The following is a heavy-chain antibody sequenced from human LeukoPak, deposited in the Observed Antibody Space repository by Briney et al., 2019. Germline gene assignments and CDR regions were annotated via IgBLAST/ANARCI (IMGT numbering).Heavy chain of an antibody. CDR2: VYYSGST. V-gene: IGHV4-59*01. CDR3: ASNTGTVFDY. CDR1: GDFITAYY. Sequence: SETLSLTCTVSGDFITAYYWSWIRQPPGKGLEWIGYVYYSGSTEYNPSLRSRVTISLEMSKRQFSLNLTAVTAADTAVYYCASNTGTVFDYWGQGALVTVSS. J-gene: IGHJ4*02. D-gene: IGHD7-27*01.